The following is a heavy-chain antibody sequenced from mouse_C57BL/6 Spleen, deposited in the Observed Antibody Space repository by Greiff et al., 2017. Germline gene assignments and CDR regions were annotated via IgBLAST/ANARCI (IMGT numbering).Heavy chain of an antibody. Sequence: EVQLQQSGAELVKPGASVKLSCTASGFNIKDSYMHWVKQRTEQGLEWIGRIDPEDGETKYAPKFQGKATITADPSSTTAYLQLSSLTSEDTAVYYCASRDNSYYFDYWGQGTTLTVAS. CDR2: IDPEDGET. CDR1: GFNIKDSY. J-gene: IGHJ2*01. V-gene: IGHV14-2*01. CDR3: ASRDNSYYFDY.